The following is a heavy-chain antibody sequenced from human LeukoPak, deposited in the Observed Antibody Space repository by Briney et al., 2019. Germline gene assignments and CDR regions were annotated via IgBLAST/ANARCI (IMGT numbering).Heavy chain of an antibody. J-gene: IGHJ4*02. V-gene: IGHV3-23*01. CDR2: ISGSGGTT. Sequence: GGSLRLSCAASGFTFSNYGMTWVRQAPGKGLEWVSGISGSGGTTYDADSVKGRFTVSRDNSKNTLYLQMNSLRAEDTAVYFCAKTQGYFDYWGQGTLVTVSP. CDR1: GFTFSNYG. CDR3: AKTQGYFDY.